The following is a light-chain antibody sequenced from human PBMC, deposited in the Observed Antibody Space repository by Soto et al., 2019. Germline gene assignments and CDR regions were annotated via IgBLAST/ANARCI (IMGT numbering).Light chain of an antibody. CDR2: GAS. CDR1: QTVSSN. Sequence: EIVMTQSPATLSLSPGERATLSCRASQTVSSNLAWYQQKPGQAPRLLIHGASTRATGVPARFSGNGSGTEFTLTISSLQSEDFAVYYCQQYHNWPPQYTFGQGTKLQIK. CDR3: QQYHNWPPQYT. V-gene: IGKV3-15*01. J-gene: IGKJ2*01.